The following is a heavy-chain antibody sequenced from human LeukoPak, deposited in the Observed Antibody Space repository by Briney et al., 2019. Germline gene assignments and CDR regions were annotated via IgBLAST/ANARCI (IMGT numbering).Heavy chain of an antibody. V-gene: IGHV1-46*01. CDR2: INPSGGST. CDR1: GYTFTRYY. CDR3: ARADRRRPPYSSSWYSENIFDY. Sequence: ASVKVSCKASGYTFTRYYMNWVRQAPGQGREWMGIINPSGGSTSYAQKFQGRVTMTRDTSTSTVYMELSSLRSEDTAVYYCARADRRRPPYSSSWYSENIFDYWGQGTLVTVSS. D-gene: IGHD6-13*01. J-gene: IGHJ4*02.